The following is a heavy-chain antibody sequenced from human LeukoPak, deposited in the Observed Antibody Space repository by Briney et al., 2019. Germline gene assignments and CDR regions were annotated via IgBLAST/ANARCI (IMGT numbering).Heavy chain of an antibody. CDR1: GGSISSGHYY. V-gene: IGHV4-30-4*08. J-gene: IGHJ6*03. Sequence: SQTLSLTCTVSGGSISSGHYYWSWVRQPPGKGLEWIGYVSYSGRTSYTPSLRSRATISVDTSEKQFSLKLSSVTAADTAVYYCARYGSSSPRYYYMDVWGKGTTVTVSS. CDR2: VSYSGRT. D-gene: IGHD6-13*01. CDR3: ARYGSSSPRYYYMDV.